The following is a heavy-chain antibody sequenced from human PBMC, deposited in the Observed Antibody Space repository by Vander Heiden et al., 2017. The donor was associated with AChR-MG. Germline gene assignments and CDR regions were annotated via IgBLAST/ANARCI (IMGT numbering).Heavy chain of an antibody. J-gene: IGHJ4*02. V-gene: IGHV3-7*01. CDR2: IKQDGTVK. CDR3: ARGEFTSSGLYFLD. Sequence: EVQLVESGGDLVQPGGSLRLSCAASGFTLSSYWMTWLRQVPGKGLQWLANIKQDGTVKYYVDSLKGRFAISRDNAWNSLYLQMNSLRVEDTAVYYCARGEFTSSGLYFLDWGQGTLVTVSS. D-gene: IGHD3-9*01. CDR1: GFTLSSYW.